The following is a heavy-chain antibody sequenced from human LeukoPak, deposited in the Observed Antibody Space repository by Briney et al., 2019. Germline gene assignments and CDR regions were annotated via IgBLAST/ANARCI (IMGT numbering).Heavy chain of an antibody. CDR2: GDSDGST. D-gene: IGHD2-15*01. J-gene: IGHJ4*02. V-gene: IGHV3-53*01. CDR1: GFTVSSNY. CDR3: AKGGCRGTCNPLAY. Sequence: GGSLRLSCAASGFTVSSNYMSWVRQAPGKGLEWISSSGDSDGSTYYADSLKGRFTISRDNSKNTLYLQMNNLRAEDTAVYYCAKGGCRGTCNPLAYWGQGALVTVST.